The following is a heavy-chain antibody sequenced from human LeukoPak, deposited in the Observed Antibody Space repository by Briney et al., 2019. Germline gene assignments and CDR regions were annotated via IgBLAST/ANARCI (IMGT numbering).Heavy chain of an antibody. J-gene: IGHJ5*02. CDR3: ARDSSGWYHWFDP. CDR2: IYYSGST. D-gene: IGHD6-19*01. Sequence: GSLRLSCAASGFIFSDYYMSWIRQPPGKGLEWIGYIYYSGSTNYNPSLKSRVTISVDTSKNQFSLKLSSVTAADTAVYYCARDSSGWYHWFDPWGQGTLVTVSS. V-gene: IGHV4-59*01. CDR1: GFIFSDYY.